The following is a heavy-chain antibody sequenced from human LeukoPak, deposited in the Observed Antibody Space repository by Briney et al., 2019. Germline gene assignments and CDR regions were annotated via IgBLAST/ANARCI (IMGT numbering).Heavy chain of an antibody. CDR1: GGSINSGGSY. CDR3: ARDNGDYRSIYYYMDV. D-gene: IGHD4-11*01. J-gene: IGHJ6*03. CDR2: IYYSWSS. Sequence: SETLTLTCTVSGGSINSGGSYWSWIRQHPGKGLEWIGCIYYSWSSYYNPSLKSRVTLSLDTSKNQFSLKLSSVTAADTAVYYCARDNGDYRSIYYYMDVWGKGTTVTVSS. V-gene: IGHV4-31*03.